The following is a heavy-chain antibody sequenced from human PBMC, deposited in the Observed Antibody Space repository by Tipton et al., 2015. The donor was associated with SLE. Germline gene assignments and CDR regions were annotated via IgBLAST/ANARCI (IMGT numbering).Heavy chain of an antibody. D-gene: IGHD3-22*01. CDR3: AGHSYYYESSGYWGNWFDP. V-gene: IGHV4-39*07. CDR1: GGSISSGSYY. CDR2: INHSRST. J-gene: IGHJ5*02. Sequence: TLSLTCTVSGGSISSGSYYWSWIRQPPGKGLEWIGEINHSRSTNYNPSLKSRVTISVDASKNQFSLKLSSVTAADTAVYYCAGHSYYYESSGYWGNWFDPWGQGTLVPVSS.